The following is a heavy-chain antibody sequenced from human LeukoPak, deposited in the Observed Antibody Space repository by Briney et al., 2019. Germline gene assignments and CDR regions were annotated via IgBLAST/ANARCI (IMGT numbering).Heavy chain of an antibody. J-gene: IGHJ4*01. D-gene: IGHD3-10*01. CDR3: AKGARYYYGPGSYYPNSFDY. V-gene: IGHV4-59*01. Sequence: SETLSVSRTVSGPSISSYYWCWIRQPPGKRLGWIGYFYYSGSTSYNPSLNSQVIISADTSKNQFSLKLFSVTGADTAVYSCAKGARYYYGPGSYYPNSFDYWG. CDR2: FYYSGST. CDR1: GPSISSYY.